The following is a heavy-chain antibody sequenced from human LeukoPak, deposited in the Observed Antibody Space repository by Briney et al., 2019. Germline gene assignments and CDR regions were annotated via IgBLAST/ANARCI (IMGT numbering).Heavy chain of an antibody. CDR2: ISSSGSTI. Sequence: GGSLRLSCAASGFAFSSYEMNWVRQAPGKGLEWVSYISSSGSTIYYADSVKGRFTISRDNAKNSLYLQMNSLRAEDTAVYYCARIGPGAAGFDYWGQGTLVTVSS. J-gene: IGHJ4*02. V-gene: IGHV3-48*03. CDR3: ARIGPGAAGFDY. CDR1: GFAFSSYE. D-gene: IGHD6-25*01.